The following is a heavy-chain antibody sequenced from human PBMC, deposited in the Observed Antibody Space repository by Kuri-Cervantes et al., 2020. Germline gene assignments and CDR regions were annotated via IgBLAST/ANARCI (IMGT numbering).Heavy chain of an antibody. D-gene: IGHD3-10*01. V-gene: IGHV3-23*01. CDR1: GFTFSSYA. CDR2: ISGSGGST. CDR3: AKMGQVWFGEDWFDP. Sequence: LSLTCAASGFTFSSYAMSWVRQAPGKGLEWVSAISGSGGSTYYADSVKGRFTISRDNSKNTLYLQMNSLRAEDTAVYYCAKMGQVWFGEDWFDPWGQGTLVTVSS. J-gene: IGHJ5*02.